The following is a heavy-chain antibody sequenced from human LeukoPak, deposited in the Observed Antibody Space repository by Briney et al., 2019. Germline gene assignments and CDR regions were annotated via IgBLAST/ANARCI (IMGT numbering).Heavy chain of an antibody. CDR2: IYSGGST. Sequence: PGGSLRLSCAASGFTVSSNYMSWVRQAPGKGLEWVSVIYSGGSTYYADSVKGRFTISRDNSKNTLYLQMNSLRAEDTAVYYCAKDPHSSGWYGYYFDYWGQGTLVTVSS. CDR3: AKDPHSSGWYGYYFDY. D-gene: IGHD6-19*01. J-gene: IGHJ4*02. CDR1: GFTVSSNY. V-gene: IGHV3-53*01.